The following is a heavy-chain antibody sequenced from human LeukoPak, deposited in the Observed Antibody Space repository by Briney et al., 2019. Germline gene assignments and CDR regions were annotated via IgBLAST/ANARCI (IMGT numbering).Heavy chain of an antibody. CDR2: VNGDGSRT. CDR1: GFSLSSYW. CDR3: ARGYGSGSSSPFDY. V-gene: IGHV3-74*01. D-gene: IGHD3-10*01. Sequence: GGSLRLSCAASGFSLSSYWMHWVRQAPGKGLVRVLRVNGDGSRTTYADSVRGRFTISRDNAKNSLYLQMNSLRAEDTAVYYCARGYGSGSSSPFDYWGQGTLVTVSS. J-gene: IGHJ4*02.